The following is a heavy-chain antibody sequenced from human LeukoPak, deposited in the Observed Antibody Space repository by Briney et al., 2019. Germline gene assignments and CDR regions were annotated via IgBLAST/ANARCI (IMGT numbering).Heavy chain of an antibody. Sequence: GKSLRLSCAASGFTFSNYAMHWVRQAPGKGLEWVAVIWYDGSNKYYADSVKGRFTISRDNSKNTLYLQMNSLRAEDTAVYYCARDLKDYDSSGYYYGPSFDYWGQGTLVTVSS. V-gene: IGHV3-33*08. D-gene: IGHD3-22*01. J-gene: IGHJ4*02. CDR1: GFTFSNYA. CDR2: IWYDGSNK. CDR3: ARDLKDYDSSGYYYGPSFDY.